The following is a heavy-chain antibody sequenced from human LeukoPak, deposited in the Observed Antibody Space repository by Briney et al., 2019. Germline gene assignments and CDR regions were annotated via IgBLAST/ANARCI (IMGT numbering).Heavy chain of an antibody. J-gene: IGHJ4*02. CDR1: GFSFSNYP. D-gene: IGHD2-2*01. V-gene: IGHV3-64*01. CDR3: ARDWYHAIDY. CDR2: ISNNGGPT. Sequence: PGGSLRLSCAASGFSFSNYPMHWVRQAPGKGLEYVSAISNNGGPTYYANSVKDRFTISRDNSKNTLYLQMGSLRAEDMAVYYCARDWYHAIDYWGQGTLVTVSS.